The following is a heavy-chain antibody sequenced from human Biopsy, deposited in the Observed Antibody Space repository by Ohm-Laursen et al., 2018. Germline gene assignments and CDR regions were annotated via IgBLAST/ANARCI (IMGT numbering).Heavy chain of an antibody. D-gene: IGHD2-15*01. CDR3: ARAGRYCSGGGCYSWFDS. V-gene: IGHV3-72*01. Sequence: SLSLSCAASGFSFSDNYMDWVRQAPGQGLEWVGRIRDKANSYTTDYAAPVKGRFTISRDDSKNSLYLQMNSLKTESTALYYCARAGRYCSGGGCYSWFDSWGQGTLVTVSS. CDR2: IRDKANSYTT. J-gene: IGHJ5*01. CDR1: GFSFSDNY.